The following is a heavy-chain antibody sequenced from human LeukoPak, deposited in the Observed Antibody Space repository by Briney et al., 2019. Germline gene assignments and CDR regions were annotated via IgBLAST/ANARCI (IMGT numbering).Heavy chain of an antibody. CDR1: GYTFTSYG. D-gene: IGHD1-26*01. CDR2: ISAYNGNT. J-gene: IGHJ3*02. Sequence: ASVKVSCKASGYTFTSYGISWVRQAPGQGLEWMGWISAYNGNTNYAQKFQGRVTMTRDMSTSTVYMELSSLRSEDTAVYYCARTVGAIPADAFDIWGQGTMVTVSS. V-gene: IGHV1-18*01. CDR3: ARTVGAIPADAFDI.